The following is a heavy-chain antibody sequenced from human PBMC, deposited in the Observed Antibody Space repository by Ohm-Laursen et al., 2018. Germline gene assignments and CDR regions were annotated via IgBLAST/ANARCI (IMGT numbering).Heavy chain of an antibody. V-gene: IGHV3-23*01. Sequence: LSLTCAASGFTFSSYAMSWVRQAPGKGLEWVSAISGSGGSTYYADSVKGRFTISRDNSKNTLYLQMNSLRAEDTAVYYCAKDLSGSTIFGVVIIQGFDYWGQGTLVTVSS. CDR3: AKDLSGSTIFGVVIIQGFDY. D-gene: IGHD3-3*01. CDR2: ISGSGGST. CDR1: GFTFSSYA. J-gene: IGHJ4*02.